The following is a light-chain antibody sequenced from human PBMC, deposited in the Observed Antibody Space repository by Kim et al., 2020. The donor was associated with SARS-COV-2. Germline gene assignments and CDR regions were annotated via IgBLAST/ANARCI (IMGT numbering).Light chain of an antibody. CDR2: EDN. V-gene: IGLV6-57*02. Sequence: GRTVTSSCTNRNCSNASNYVQCDQQRPGSAPTTVIYEDNQRPSGVPDRFSGSIDSSSNSASLTISGLKTEDEADYYCQSYDSSIVVFGGGTHLTVL. CDR1: NCSNASNY. CDR3: QSYDSSIVV. J-gene: IGLJ2*01.